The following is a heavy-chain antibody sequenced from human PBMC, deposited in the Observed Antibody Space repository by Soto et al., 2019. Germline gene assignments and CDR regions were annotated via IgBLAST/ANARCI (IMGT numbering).Heavy chain of an antibody. CDR1: GGSFSGYY. CDR2: INHSGST. CDR3: ARRPNCSGGSCYLTQYSWFDP. Sequence: SETLSLTCAVYGGSFSGYYWSWIRQPPGKGLEWIGEINHSGSTNYNPSLKSRVTISVDTSKNQFSLKLSSVTAADTAVYYCARRPNCSGGSCYLTQYSWFDPWGQGTLVTVSS. V-gene: IGHV4-34*01. D-gene: IGHD2-15*01. J-gene: IGHJ5*02.